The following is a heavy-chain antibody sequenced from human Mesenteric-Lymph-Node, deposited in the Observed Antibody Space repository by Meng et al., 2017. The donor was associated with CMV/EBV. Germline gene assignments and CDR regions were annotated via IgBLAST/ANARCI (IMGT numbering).Heavy chain of an antibody. D-gene: IGHD4-11*01. Sequence: ASVKVSCKASGYTFTSYGISWVRQVPGQGLEWMGWISAYNGNTNYAQKVQGRVTMTTDTSASTVYMELRSLRSDDTAVYYCASDDDYTAPGDYWGQGTLVTVSS. CDR1: GYTFTSYG. V-gene: IGHV1-18*01. J-gene: IGHJ4*02. CDR2: ISAYNGNT. CDR3: ASDDDYTAPGDY.